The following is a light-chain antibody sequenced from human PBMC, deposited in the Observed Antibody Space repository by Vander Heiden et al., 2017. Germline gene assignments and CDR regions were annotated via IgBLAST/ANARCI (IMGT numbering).Light chain of an antibody. CDR3: QVWDSDSDHVV. Sequence: SYVLTQPPSVSVAPGQTARITWGGTRIGIKNVHGYHQNPAQSPVLVVFDDIDRPSGIPERFSGSSSGNTATLTISRADAGDEADYYCQVWDSDSDHVVFGGGTKLTVL. V-gene: IGLV3-21*02. CDR1: RIGIKN. CDR2: DDI. J-gene: IGLJ2*01.